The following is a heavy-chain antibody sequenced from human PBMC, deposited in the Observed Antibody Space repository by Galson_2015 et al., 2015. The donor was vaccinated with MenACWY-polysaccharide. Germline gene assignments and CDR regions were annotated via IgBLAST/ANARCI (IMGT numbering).Heavy chain of an antibody. V-gene: IGHV3-23*01. J-gene: IGHJ6*02. D-gene: IGHD5-18*01. CDR1: GFTFSSYA. CDR2: ISASGRST. CDR3: AKVHSYAYVNFYYGLDV. Sequence: SLRLSCAASGFTFSSYAMTWVRQAPGKGLEWVSTISASGRSTFYADSVKGRFTISRDNSKNTLYLQLNSLRAEDTSVCYCAKVHSYAYVNFYYGLDVWGQGTTVTVSS.